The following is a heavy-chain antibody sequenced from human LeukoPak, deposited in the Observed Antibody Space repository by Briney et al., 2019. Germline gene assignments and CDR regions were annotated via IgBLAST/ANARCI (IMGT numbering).Heavy chain of an antibody. V-gene: IGHV3-33*06. Sequence: GGSLRLSCAASGFTFSSYGMHWVRQAPGKGLEWVAVIWYDGSNKYYADSVKGRFTISRDNPKNTLYLQMNSLRAEDTAVYYCAKPPVVAVAGLYFDYWGQGTLVTVSS. CDR2: IWYDGSNK. CDR3: AKPPVVAVAGLYFDY. CDR1: GFTFSSYG. D-gene: IGHD6-19*01. J-gene: IGHJ4*02.